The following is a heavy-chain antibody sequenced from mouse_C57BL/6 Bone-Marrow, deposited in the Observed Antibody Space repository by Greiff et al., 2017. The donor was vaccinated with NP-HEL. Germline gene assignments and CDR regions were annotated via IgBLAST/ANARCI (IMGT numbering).Heavy chain of an antibody. D-gene: IGHD4-1*01. J-gene: IGHJ1*03. CDR1: GFTFSSYA. CDR2: ISDGGSYT. Sequence: EVQVVESGGGLVKPGGSLKLSCAASGFTFSSYAMSWVRQTPEKRLEWVATISDGGSYTYYPDNVKGRFTISRDNAKNNLYLQMSHLKSEDTAMYYCARGGWDPTWYFDVWGTGTTVTVSS. V-gene: IGHV5-4*01. CDR3: ARGGWDPTWYFDV.